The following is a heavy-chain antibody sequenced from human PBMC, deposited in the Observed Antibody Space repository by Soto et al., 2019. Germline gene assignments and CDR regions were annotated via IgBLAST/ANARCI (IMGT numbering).Heavy chain of an antibody. V-gene: IGHV1-18*01. J-gene: IGHJ5*02. CDR2: ISAYNGNT. D-gene: IGHD2-2*01. CDR3: ARVLGRDIVLLPAALEGFDP. Sequence: GASVKVSCKASGYTFTSYGIGWVRQATGQGLERMGWISAYNGNTNYAQKLQGRVTMTTDTSTSTAYMELRSLRSDDTAVNYCARVLGRDIVLLPAALEGFDPWGQGTPVTVSP. CDR1: GYTFTSYG.